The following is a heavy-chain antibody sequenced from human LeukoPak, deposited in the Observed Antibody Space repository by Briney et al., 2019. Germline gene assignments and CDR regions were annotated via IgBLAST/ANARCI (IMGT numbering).Heavy chain of an antibody. J-gene: IGHJ4*02. V-gene: IGHV4-4*02. D-gene: IGHD3-9*01. CDR1: GSSISSSNW. CDR3: ARWGGTYDILTGYYLFDY. Sequence: PSGTLSLTCAVSGSSISSSNWWSWVRQPPGKGLEWIGEIYHSGSTNYNPSLKSRVTISVDKSKNQFSLKLSSVTAADTAVYYCARWGGTYDILTGYYLFDYWGQGTLVTVSS. CDR2: IYHSGST.